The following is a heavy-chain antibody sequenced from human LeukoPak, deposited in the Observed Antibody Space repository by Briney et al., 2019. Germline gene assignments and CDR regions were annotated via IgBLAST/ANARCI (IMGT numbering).Heavy chain of an antibody. CDR3: ARDITMVRGVIGGDAFDI. CDR2: ISYDGSNK. V-gene: IGHV3-30*04. J-gene: IGHJ3*02. Sequence: PGRSLRLSCAASGFTFSSYVMHWVHQAPGKGLEWVAIISYDGSNKYYADSVKGRFTISRDNAKNSLYLQMNSLRAEDTAVYYCARDITMVRGVIGGDAFDIWGQGTMVTVSS. CDR1: GFTFSSYV. D-gene: IGHD3-10*01.